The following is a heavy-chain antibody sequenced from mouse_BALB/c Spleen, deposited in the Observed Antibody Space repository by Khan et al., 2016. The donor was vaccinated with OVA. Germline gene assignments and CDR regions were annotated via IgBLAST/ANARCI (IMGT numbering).Heavy chain of an antibody. CDR2: IWGGGTT. CDR3: AKLLWSHYYAMDY. D-gene: IGHD1-1*02. Sequence: VQLQESGPGLVAPSQSLSITCTVSGSSLTDYGVGWIRQPPGKGLEWLGVIWGGGTTHYNSALKSRLSISKDNSKSQAFLKMNSLQTDDTAMYYCAKLLWSHYYAMDYWGQGTSVTVSS. CDR1: GSSLTDYG. J-gene: IGHJ4*01. V-gene: IGHV2-6-5*01.